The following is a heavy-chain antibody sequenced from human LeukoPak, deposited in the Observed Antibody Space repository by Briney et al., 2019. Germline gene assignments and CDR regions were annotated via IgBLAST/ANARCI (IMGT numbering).Heavy chain of an antibody. CDR2: ISGSGGST. CDR1: GFTFSSYA. D-gene: IGHD2-2*01. J-gene: IGHJ4*02. V-gene: IGHV3-23*01. CDR3: ARDCSSTSCYGY. Sequence: GGSLRLSCAASGFTFSSYAMSWVRQAPGKGLEWVSAISGSGGSTYYADSVKGRFTISRDNSKNTLYLQMNSLRAEDTAVYYCARDCSSTSCYGYWGQGTLVTVSS.